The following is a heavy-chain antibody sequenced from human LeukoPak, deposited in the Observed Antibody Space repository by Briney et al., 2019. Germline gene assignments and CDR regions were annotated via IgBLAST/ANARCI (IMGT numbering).Heavy chain of an antibody. V-gene: IGHV3-48*04. J-gene: IGHJ6*03. D-gene: IGHD6-13*01. Sequence: PGGSLRLSCAASGFTFSSYSMNWVRQAPGKGLEWVSYISSSGSTIYYADSVKGRFTISRDNAKNSLYLQMNSLRAEDTAVYYCARRAAAPYYYYMDVWGKGTTVTISS. CDR2: ISSSGSTI. CDR3: ARRAAAPYYYYMDV. CDR1: GFTFSSYS.